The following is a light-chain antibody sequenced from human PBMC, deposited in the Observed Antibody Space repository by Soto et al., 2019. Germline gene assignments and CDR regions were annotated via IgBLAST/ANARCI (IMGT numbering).Light chain of an antibody. V-gene: IGKV3-15*01. CDR1: HSVGNN. CDR3: QQYNNWPLVT. Sequence: EIGMTKSPCALSASKGERVTLSCRASHSVGNNLAWHQQKPGQAPRLLIYGASTSATGIPARLSGRGSGTEFTLPISSLPSEDSAVYYCQQYNNWPLVTFGQGTKVDIK. CDR2: GAS. J-gene: IGKJ1*01.